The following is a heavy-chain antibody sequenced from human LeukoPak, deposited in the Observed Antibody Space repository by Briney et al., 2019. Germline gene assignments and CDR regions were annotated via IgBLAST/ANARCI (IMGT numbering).Heavy chain of an antibody. CDR2: IYYSGST. Sequence: TLSLTCIVXGGSISXYYWSWIRQSPGKGLEWIGYIYYSGSTNYNPSLKSRVTISVDTSKNQFSLKLTSVTAADTAVYYCARESYSMSWYYFDYWGQGTLVTVSS. D-gene: IGHD1-26*01. V-gene: IGHV4-59*12. J-gene: IGHJ4*02. CDR1: GGSISXYY. CDR3: ARESYSMSWYYFDY.